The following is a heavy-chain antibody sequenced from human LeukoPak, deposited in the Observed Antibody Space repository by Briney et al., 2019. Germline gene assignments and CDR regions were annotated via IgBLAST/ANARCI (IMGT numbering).Heavy chain of an antibody. CDR2: IRYDGSNK. J-gene: IGHJ3*02. CDR1: GFTFSSYG. V-gene: IGHV3-33*08. Sequence: PGRSLRLSCAASGFTFSSYGMHWVRQAPGKGLEWVAFIRYDGSNKYYADSVKGRFAISRDNSKNTLYLQMNSLRAEDTAVYYCARGDYYGSGRLPFDIWGQGTMVTVSS. CDR3: ARGDYYGSGRLPFDI. D-gene: IGHD3-10*01.